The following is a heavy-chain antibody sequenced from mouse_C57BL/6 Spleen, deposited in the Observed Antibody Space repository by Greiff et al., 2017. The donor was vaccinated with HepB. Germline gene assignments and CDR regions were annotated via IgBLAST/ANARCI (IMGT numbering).Heavy chain of an antibody. CDR2: IDPSDSYT. CDR3: ARTYGSPYLDY. D-gene: IGHD1-1*01. V-gene: IGHV1-59*01. CDR1: GYTFTSYW. Sequence: QVQLQQPGAELVRPGTSVKLSCKASGYTFTSYWMHWVKQRPGQGLEWIGVIDPSDSYTNYNQKFKGKATLTVDTSSSTAYMQLSSLTSEDSAVYYCARTYGSPYLDYWGQGTTLTVAS. J-gene: IGHJ2*01.